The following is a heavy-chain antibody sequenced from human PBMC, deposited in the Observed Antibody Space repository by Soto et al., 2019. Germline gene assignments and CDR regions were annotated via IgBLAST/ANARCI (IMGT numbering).Heavy chain of an antibody. CDR2: MNPNTGNS. D-gene: IGHD1-1*01. CDR3: ARRAETNGWNGFGADKYYFDF. J-gene: IGHJ4*02. Sequence: ASVKVSCKASGYTFTSYDIYWVRQATGQGLEWMGWMNPNTGNSGYAQKFQGRVTMTSDTSISTAHMELSSLRSEDAAVYYCARRAETNGWNGFGADKYYFDFWGQGTLVTVSS. CDR1: GYTFTSYD. V-gene: IGHV1-8*01.